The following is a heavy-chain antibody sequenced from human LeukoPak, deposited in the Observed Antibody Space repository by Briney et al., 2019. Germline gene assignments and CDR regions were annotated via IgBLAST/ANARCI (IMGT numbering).Heavy chain of an antibody. J-gene: IGHJ3*02. CDR2: ITSSSSYI. V-gene: IGHV3-21*04. Sequence: PGGSLRHSCAASGFTFTRYNMNCVREAPGKGLEWGSSITSSSSYIYYAHSVKSRYTISRDNDKNTLYLQMNILRAEDTALYYCAKDISLGYCSGGSCYRYLGAFDIWGQGTMVTVSS. CDR1: GFTFTRYN. D-gene: IGHD2-15*01. CDR3: AKDISLGYCSGGSCYRYLGAFDI.